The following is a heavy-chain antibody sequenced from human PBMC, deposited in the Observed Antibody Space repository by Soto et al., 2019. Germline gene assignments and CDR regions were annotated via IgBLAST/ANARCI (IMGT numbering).Heavy chain of an antibody. Sequence: QLVESGGGLVQPGRSLRLSCAASGFTFHDYALHWVRQAPGKGLEWVSGISWNSGNIGYADSVKGRFTISRDNAKNSLYLQMNSVRVEDTALYYCAILEKGGMDVWGQGTTVIVSS. CDR3: AILEKGGMDV. D-gene: IGHD1-1*01. J-gene: IGHJ6*02. CDR2: ISWNSGNI. CDR1: GFTFHDYA. V-gene: IGHV3-9*01.